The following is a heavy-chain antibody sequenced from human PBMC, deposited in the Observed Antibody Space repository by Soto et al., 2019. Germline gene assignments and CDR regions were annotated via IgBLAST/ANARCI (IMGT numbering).Heavy chain of an antibody. J-gene: IGHJ6*02. V-gene: IGHV1-18*01. CDR2: ISPYSGNT. Sequence: QVQLVQSGDEVRKPGSSVKVSCKASGYIFVNYGIAWVRQAPGQGLAWMGWISPYSGNTQYANKVQGGLTLTTDTTTITAYTDLARLTPDATSVYYCSMVDNYVTPTAHDGWGPGPTVTVSS. CDR3: SMVDNYVTPTAHDG. D-gene: IGHD3-16*01. CDR1: GYIFVNYG.